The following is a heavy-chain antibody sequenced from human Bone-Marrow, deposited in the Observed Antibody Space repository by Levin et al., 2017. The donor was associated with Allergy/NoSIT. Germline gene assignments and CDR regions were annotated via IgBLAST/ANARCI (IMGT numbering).Heavy chain of an antibody. D-gene: IGHD5-18*01. Sequence: PGGSLRLSCAASGFTFSSYGMHWVRQAPGKGLEWVALIWNDGNNIDYADSVKGRCTISRDNSKNTLFLQMNSLRAEDTAVYYCASGRRGYTYGRGEDAFEIWGQGTMVTVSS. J-gene: IGHJ3*02. CDR1: GFTFSSYG. V-gene: IGHV3-33*01. CDR3: ASGRRGYTYGRGEDAFEI. CDR2: IWNDGNNI.